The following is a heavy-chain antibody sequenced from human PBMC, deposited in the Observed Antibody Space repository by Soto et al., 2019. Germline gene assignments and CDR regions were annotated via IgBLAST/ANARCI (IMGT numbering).Heavy chain of an antibody. D-gene: IGHD3-10*01. V-gene: IGHV4-38-2*01. CDR3: ARKGYGSVPNWFDS. Sequence: SSETLSLTCAVSDYSISNGYYWGWIRQPPGKGLEWIGSIYYSGNTYYNPSLKSRVTISVDTSKNQFSLKLNSVTAEDTAVYYCARKGYGSVPNWFDSWGQGDLVTVSS. CDR1: DYSISNGYY. CDR2: IYYSGNT. J-gene: IGHJ5*01.